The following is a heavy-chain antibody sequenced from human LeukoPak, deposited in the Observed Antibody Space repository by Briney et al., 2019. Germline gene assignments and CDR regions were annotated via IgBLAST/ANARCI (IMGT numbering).Heavy chain of an antibody. CDR2: ITSSGGAI. Sequence: EGSLRLSCAASGFSFSDYSMNWVRQGPGKGLEWVSYITSSGGAIYYADSVKGRFTISGDNAKKSLYLQMNSLRDEDTAVYYCARDHNWAFDYWAQGTLVTVSS. CDR3: ARDHNWAFDY. CDR1: GFSFSDYS. D-gene: IGHD1-20*01. J-gene: IGHJ4*02. V-gene: IGHV3-48*02.